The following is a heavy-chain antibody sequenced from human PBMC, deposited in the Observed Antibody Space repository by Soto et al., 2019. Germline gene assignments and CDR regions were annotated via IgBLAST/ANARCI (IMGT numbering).Heavy chain of an antibody. D-gene: IGHD3-3*01. J-gene: IGHJ6*02. V-gene: IGHV1-58*01. CDR1: GFTFTSSA. CDR2: IVVGSGNT. Sequence: SVKVSCKASGFTFTSSAVQWGRQARGQRLEWIGWIVVGSGNTNYAQKFQERVTIARDMSTSTAYMELSSLRSEDTATYYCARLGFNYDFLSGYYNVHHYYGIDVWGQGTTVTVSS. CDR3: ARLGFNYDFLSGYYNVHHYYGIDV.